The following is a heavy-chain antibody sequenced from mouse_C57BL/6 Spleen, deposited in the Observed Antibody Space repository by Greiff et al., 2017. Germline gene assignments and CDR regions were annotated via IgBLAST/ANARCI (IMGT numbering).Heavy chain of an antibody. CDR2: IYPRSGNT. Sequence: QVQLQQSGAELARPGASVTLSCKASGYTFTSYGISWVKQRTGQGLEWIGEIYPRSGNTYYNEKFKGKATLTADKSSSTAYMELRSLTSEDSAVYFCARVPPDYYGSSSFAYWGQGTLVTVSA. CDR3: ARVPPDYYGSSSFAY. D-gene: IGHD1-1*01. V-gene: IGHV1-81*01. CDR1: GYTFTSYG. J-gene: IGHJ3*01.